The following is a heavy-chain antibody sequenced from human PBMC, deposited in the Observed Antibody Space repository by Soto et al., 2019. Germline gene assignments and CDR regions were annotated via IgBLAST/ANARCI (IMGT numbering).Heavy chain of an antibody. D-gene: IGHD3-9*01. V-gene: IGHV4-59*01. CDR3: AKDEKFWWAYYDILTGYYMGAFDY. CDR2: IYYSGST. J-gene: IGHJ4*02. CDR1: GGSISSYY. Sequence: SETLSLTCTVSGGSISSYYWSWIRQPPGKGLEWIGYIYYSGSTNYNPSLKSRVTISVDTSKNQFSLKLSSVTAADTAVYYCAKDEKFWWAYYDILTGYYMGAFDYWGQGTLVTVSS.